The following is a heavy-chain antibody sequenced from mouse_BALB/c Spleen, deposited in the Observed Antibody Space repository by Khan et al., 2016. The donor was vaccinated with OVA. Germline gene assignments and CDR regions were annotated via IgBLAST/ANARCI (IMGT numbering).Heavy chain of an antibody. V-gene: IGHV1-9*01. CDR3: ARGAGKTYGMDY. Sequence: QVQLQQSGAELMKPGASVKISCKASGYTFSNYWIEWVKQRPGHGLEWIGEILPGRGLSNYNENFKGKATFTADTSSNIAYMQLNSLTSEDSAVYYCARGAGKTYGMDYWGQGTSVTVSS. D-gene: IGHD3-3*01. J-gene: IGHJ4*01. CDR2: ILPGRGLS. CDR1: GYTFSNYW.